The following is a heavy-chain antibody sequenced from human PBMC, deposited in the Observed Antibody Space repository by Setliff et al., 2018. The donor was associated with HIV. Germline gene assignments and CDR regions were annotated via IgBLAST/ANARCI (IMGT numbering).Heavy chain of an antibody. Sequence: LSLTCAVYVESFSGFYWSWIRQPPGKGLEWIGEINHSGSTNYNPSLKSRVTIPVDTSKNQFSLKLSFVTAADTAVYYCAFSKQMATMAFDYWGQGALVT. CDR1: VESFSGFY. CDR3: AFSKQMATMAFDY. J-gene: IGHJ4*02. CDR2: INHSGST. V-gene: IGHV4-34*01. D-gene: IGHD5-12*01.